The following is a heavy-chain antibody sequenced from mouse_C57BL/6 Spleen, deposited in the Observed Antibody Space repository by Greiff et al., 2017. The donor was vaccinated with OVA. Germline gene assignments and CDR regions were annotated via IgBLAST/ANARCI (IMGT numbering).Heavy chain of an antibody. V-gene: IGHV5-12*01. J-gene: IGHJ1*03. Sequence: EVKLMESGGGLVQPGGSLKLSCAASGFTFSDYYMYWVRQTPEKRLEWVAYISNGGGSTYYPDTVKGRFTISRDNAKNTLYLQMSRLKSEDTAMYYCARRNWDYWYFDVWGTGTTVTVSS. D-gene: IGHD4-1*01. CDR1: GFTFSDYY. CDR2: ISNGGGST. CDR3: ARRNWDYWYFDV.